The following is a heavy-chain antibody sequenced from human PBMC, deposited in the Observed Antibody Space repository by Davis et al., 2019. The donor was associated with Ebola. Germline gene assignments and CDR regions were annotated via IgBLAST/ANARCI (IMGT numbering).Heavy chain of an antibody. CDR2: ISYDGSDK. CDR1: GFTFSSYA. Sequence: GESLKISCAASGFTFSSYAMHWVRQAPGKGLEWVAVISYDGSDKYYADSVKSRFTISRDNAKNSLYLQMNSLRAEDTAVYYCARSGGSKYYYYYGMDVWGQGTTVTVSS. D-gene: IGHD2-15*01. J-gene: IGHJ6*02. V-gene: IGHV3-30-3*01. CDR3: ARSGGSKYYYYYGMDV.